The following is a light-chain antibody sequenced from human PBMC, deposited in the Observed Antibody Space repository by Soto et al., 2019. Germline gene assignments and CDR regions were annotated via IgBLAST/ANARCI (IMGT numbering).Light chain of an antibody. V-gene: IGKV1-39*01. J-gene: IGKJ5*01. CDR2: AAS. CDR1: QSIRNY. CDR3: LQSNSTPIP. Sequence: EIHLTQSPSSLSASVGDRVTITCRASQSIRNYLNWYQHKPVKAPKLLIYAASSLQSGVPARFSGSGFGTDFTLTISSLQPEDFVTYYCLQSNSTPIPFGQGTLLAVK.